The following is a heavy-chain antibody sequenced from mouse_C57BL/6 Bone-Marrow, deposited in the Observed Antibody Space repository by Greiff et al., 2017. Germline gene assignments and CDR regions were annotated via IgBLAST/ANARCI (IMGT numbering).Heavy chain of an antibody. CDR2: IDPENGDT. V-gene: IGHV14-4*01. CDR1: GFNIKDDY. Sequence: VQLQQSGAELVRPGASVKLSCTASGFNIKDDYMHWVKQRPEQGLEWIGWIDPENGDTEYASKFQGKATITADTSSNTAYLQLSSLTSEDTAVYYCTTPFYYGSSLYWYFDVWGTGTTVTVSS. D-gene: IGHD1-1*01. J-gene: IGHJ1*03. CDR3: TTPFYYGSSLYWYFDV.